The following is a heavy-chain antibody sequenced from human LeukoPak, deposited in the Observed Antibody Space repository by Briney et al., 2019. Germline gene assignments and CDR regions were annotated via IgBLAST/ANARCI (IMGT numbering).Heavy chain of an antibody. CDR3: SRSDGGSDFDY. J-gene: IGHJ4*02. CDR2: TYYRSKWYN. Sequence: SQTLSLTCALSGDSVSSNRASWTWLRQSPSRGLEWLGRTYYRSKWYNDYAVSLKSRISINPDTSKNQFSLQLNSVTPEDTAVYYCSRSDGGSDFDYWGQGTLVTGSS. V-gene: IGHV6-1*01. D-gene: IGHD5-24*01. CDR1: GDSVSSNRAS.